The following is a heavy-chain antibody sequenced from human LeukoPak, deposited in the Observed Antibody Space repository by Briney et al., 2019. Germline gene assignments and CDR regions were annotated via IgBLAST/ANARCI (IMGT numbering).Heavy chain of an antibody. CDR1: GFTFSSYW. V-gene: IGHV3-7*01. CDR3: AREGHSSSSPDAFDI. CDR2: IKQDGSEK. D-gene: IGHD6-13*01. J-gene: IGHJ3*02. Sequence: PGGSLRLSCAASGFTFSSYWMSWVRQAPGKGLEWVANIKQDGSEKYYVDSVKGRFTISRDNAKNSLYLQMNSLRAEDTAVYYCAREGHSSSSPDAFDIWGQGTMVTVPS.